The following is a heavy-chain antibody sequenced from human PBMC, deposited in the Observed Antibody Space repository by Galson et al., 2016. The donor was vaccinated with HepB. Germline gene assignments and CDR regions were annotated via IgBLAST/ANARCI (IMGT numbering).Heavy chain of an antibody. V-gene: IGHV3-11*01. CDR2: ISASGQTI. Sequence: SLRLSCATSGFTFGDHYFSWIRQAPGKGLEWTSHISASGQTIFYADSVKGRFTVSGDNALYLQMDSLRVDDTAVYYCARGYQRYDFDYWGRGTLVSVSS. D-gene: IGHD1-1*01. CDR1: GFTFGDHY. CDR3: ARGYQRYDFDY. J-gene: IGHJ4*02.